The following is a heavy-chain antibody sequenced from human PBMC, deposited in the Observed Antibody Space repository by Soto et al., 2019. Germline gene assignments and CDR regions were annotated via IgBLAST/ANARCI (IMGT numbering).Heavy chain of an antibody. V-gene: IGHV3-48*02. D-gene: IGHD2-15*01. J-gene: IGHJ4*02. CDR2: ISSSSSTI. CDR3: IGYCSGGSCWEIFDY. CDR1: GFTLSSYS. Sequence: GGSLRLSCAASGFTLSSYSMNWVRQAPGKGLEWVSYISSSSSTIYYADSVKGRFTISRDNAKNSLYLQMNSLRDEDTAVYYCIGYCSGGSCWEIFDYWGQGTLVTVSS.